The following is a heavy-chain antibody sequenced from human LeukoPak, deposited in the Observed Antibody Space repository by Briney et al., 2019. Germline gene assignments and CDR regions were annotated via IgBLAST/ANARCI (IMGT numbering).Heavy chain of an antibody. CDR1: GYTFTDYY. D-gene: IGHD3-3*01. J-gene: IGHJ4*02. Sequence: ASVKVSCKASGYTFTDYYKHWVRQAPGQGVEWMGWINPNSGGTNYAQEFQGRVTMARDTSIITAYMELSRLRSDDTAVYYCARVGTLFGESNRGYWGQGTLVTVSS. CDR3: ARVGTLFGESNRGY. V-gene: IGHV1-2*02. CDR2: INPNSGGT.